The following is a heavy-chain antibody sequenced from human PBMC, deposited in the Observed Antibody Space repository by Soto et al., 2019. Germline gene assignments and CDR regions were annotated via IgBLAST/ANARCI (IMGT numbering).Heavy chain of an antibody. Sequence: PGGSLRLSCAASGFTFGNYWMHWVRQAPGKGLVWVSRVSPDGRTATYADSVKGRFTISRDNAKSTLYLQMNSLRAEDTAVYYCADSWLPTSCWGRGTLVTVSS. J-gene: IGHJ4*02. D-gene: IGHD5-12*01. CDR1: GFTFGNYW. CDR2: VSPDGRTA. CDR3: ADSWLPTSC. V-gene: IGHV3-74*01.